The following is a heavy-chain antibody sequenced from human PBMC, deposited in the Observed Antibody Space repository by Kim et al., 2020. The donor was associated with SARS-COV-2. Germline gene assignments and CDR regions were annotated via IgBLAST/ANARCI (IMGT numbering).Heavy chain of an antibody. D-gene: IGHD1-26*01. Sequence: NYNPSLKSRVTISVDTSKNQFSLKLSSVTAADTAVYYCARQVGATFYFDYWGQGTLVTVSS. J-gene: IGHJ4*02. V-gene: IGHV4-59*08. CDR3: ARQVGATFYFDY.